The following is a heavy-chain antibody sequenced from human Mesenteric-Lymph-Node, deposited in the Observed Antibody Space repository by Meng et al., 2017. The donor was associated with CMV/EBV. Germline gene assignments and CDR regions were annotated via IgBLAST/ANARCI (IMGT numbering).Heavy chain of an antibody. V-gene: IGHV3-33*06. CDR3: AKDVVAAAGLGVDY. D-gene: IGHD6-13*01. Sequence: SGFTFSSDGMHWVRQAPGKGLEWVAVIWYDGSNKYYADSVKGRFTSSRDNSKNTLYLQMSSLRAEDTAVYYCAKDVVAAAGLGVDYWGQGTLVTVSS. CDR1: GFTFSSDG. CDR2: IWYDGSNK. J-gene: IGHJ4*02.